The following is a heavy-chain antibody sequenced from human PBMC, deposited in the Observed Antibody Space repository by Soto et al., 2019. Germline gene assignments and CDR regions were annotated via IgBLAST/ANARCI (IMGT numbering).Heavy chain of an antibody. D-gene: IGHD2-15*01. V-gene: IGHV4-39*01. CDR2: IYYSGST. CDR1: GGSISSSSYY. Sequence: QLQLQESGPGLVKPSETLSLTCTVSGGSISSSSYYWGWIRQPPGKGLEWIGSIYYSGSTYYNPSLKSRVTISVDTSKNQFSLKLSSVTAADRAVYYCARHDSGYCSGGSCLADYWGQGTLVTVSS. CDR3: ARHDSGYCSGGSCLADY. J-gene: IGHJ4*02.